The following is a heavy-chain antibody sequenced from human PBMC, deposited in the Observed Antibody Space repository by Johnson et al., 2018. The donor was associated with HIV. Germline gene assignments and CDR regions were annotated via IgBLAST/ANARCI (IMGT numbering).Heavy chain of an antibody. CDR3: AFIEYSSLDAFDI. V-gene: IGHV3-30*03. Sequence: QVQLVESGGGLVQPGRSLRLSCAASGFTFSSYGMHWVRQAPGKGLEWVAVISHDGSHKYYADSVKGRFTISRDNSKNTLYLQMNSLRAEDTAVYYCAFIEYSSLDAFDIWGQGTMVTVSS. CDR1: GFTFSSYG. CDR2: ISHDGSHK. J-gene: IGHJ3*02. D-gene: IGHD6-6*01.